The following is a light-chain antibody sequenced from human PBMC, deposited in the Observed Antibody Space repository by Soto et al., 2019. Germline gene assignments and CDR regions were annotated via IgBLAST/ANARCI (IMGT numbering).Light chain of an antibody. Sequence: QSALTQPPSASGSPGQSVTISCTGTSSDVGAYNYVSWYQQYPGKAPKLMIYEVTKRPSGVPDRFSGSKSGNTASLTVSGLQAEDEADYYCTSYVGNNIWVFGGGTKFTVL. CDR2: EVT. J-gene: IGLJ3*02. CDR3: TSYVGNNIWV. CDR1: SSDVGAYNY. V-gene: IGLV2-8*01.